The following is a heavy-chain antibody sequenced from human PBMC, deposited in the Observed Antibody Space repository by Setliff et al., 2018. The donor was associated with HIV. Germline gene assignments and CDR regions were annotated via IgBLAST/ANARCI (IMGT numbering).Heavy chain of an antibody. Sequence: GASVKVSCKASGYTFSTYAMHWVRQAPGQRLEWMGWINAGNGKTKYSQKFQGRVTITRDTSASTAYMELSSLTSEDTAVYYCAKGGDRAMINFDHWGQGTLVTVSS. J-gene: IGHJ4*02. CDR3: AKGGDRAMINFDH. V-gene: IGHV1-3*01. CDR2: INAGNGKT. D-gene: IGHD5-18*01. CDR1: GYTFSTYA.